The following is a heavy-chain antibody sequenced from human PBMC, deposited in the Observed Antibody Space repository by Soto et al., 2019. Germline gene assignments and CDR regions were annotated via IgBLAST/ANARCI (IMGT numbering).Heavy chain of an antibody. CDR2: INHSGST. J-gene: IGHJ4*02. V-gene: IGHV4-34*01. CDR3: ARGPDSRGLGATNPSH. CDR1: GGSFSGYY. D-gene: IGHD1-26*01. Sequence: PSETLSLTCAVYGGSFSGYYWTWIRQPPGKGLEWIGEINHSGSTNYKLSLKSRVTISADTSKSQCSLKLSSVTAADTAVYYCARGPDSRGLGATNPSHWGQGTLVTVSS.